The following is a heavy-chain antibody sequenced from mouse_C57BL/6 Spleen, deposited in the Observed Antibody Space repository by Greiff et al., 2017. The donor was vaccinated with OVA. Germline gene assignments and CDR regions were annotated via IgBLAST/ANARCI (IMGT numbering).Heavy chain of an antibody. CDR1: GFTFTDYY. Sequence: EVQLVESGGGLVQPGGSLSLSCAASGFTFTDYYMSWVRQPPGKALEWLGFIRNKANGYTTEYSASVKGRFTIYRDNTKSILYLQMNALRAEDSAPYYSASSYGNYVRPGWFAYWGQGTLVTVSA. CDR2: IRNKANGYTT. J-gene: IGHJ3*01. CDR3: ASSYGNYVRPGWFAY. V-gene: IGHV7-3*01. D-gene: IGHD2-1*01.